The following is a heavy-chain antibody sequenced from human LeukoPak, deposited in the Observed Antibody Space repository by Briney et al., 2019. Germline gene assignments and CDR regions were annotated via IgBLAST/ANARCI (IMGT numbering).Heavy chain of an antibody. V-gene: IGHV3-33*01. CDR2: IWYDGSNK. CDR3: ARVQNTFPYYYGMDV. CDR1: GFTFSSYG. D-gene: IGHD2/OR15-2a*01. Sequence: GRSLRLSCAASGFTFSSYGMHWVRQAPGKGLEWVAVIWYDGSNKYYADSVKGRFTISRDSAKNTLYLQMDSLRAEDTAVYYCARVQNTFPYYYGMDVWGQGTTVTVSS. J-gene: IGHJ6*02.